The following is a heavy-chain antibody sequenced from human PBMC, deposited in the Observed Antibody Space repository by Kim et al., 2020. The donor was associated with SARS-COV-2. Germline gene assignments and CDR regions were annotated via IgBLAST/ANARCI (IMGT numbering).Heavy chain of an antibody. D-gene: IGHD4-4*01. CDR1: GFTFSSYA. J-gene: IGHJ4*02. Sequence: GGSLRLSCAASGFTFSSYALSWVRQAPGKGLEWVSRIIASGGDTYYADSVQGRFTISRDNSKNALNLEMNSLRAEDTALYYCAKVTTLTAPFYDYWGQG. CDR3: AKVTTLTAPFYDY. V-gene: IGHV3-23*01. CDR2: IIASGGDT.